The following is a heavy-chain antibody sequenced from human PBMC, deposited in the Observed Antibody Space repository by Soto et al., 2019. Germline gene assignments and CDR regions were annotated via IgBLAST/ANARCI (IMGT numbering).Heavy chain of an antibody. D-gene: IGHD2-2*01. CDR1: GFTFSSYA. Sequence: GGSLRLSCAASGFTFSSYAMHWVRQAPGKGLEWVAVISYDGSNKYYADSVKGRFTISRDNSKNTLYLQMNSLRAEDTAVYYCAKDQGSTAKGYIVVVPAAKYNWNYGFPVDYWGQGTLVTVSS. J-gene: IGHJ4*02. CDR3: AKDQGSTAKGYIVVVPAAKYNWNYGFPVDY. CDR2: ISYDGSNK. V-gene: IGHV3-30-3*01.